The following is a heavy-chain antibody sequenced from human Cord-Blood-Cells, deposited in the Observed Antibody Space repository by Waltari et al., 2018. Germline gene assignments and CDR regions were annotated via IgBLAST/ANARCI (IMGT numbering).Heavy chain of an antibody. Sequence: QVQLVQSGAEVKKPGASVKVSCKASGYTFTSYDINWVRQAIGQGLDWMGWMKPNSGNTGYAQKFKGRVTITRNTSISTAYMELGSLRSEDTAVYYCARGQTNYYGSGSYYNFDYWGQGTLVTVSS. V-gene: IGHV1-8*03. J-gene: IGHJ4*02. CDR1: GYTFTSYD. CDR3: ARGQTNYYGSGSYYNFDY. D-gene: IGHD3-10*01. CDR2: MKPNSGNT.